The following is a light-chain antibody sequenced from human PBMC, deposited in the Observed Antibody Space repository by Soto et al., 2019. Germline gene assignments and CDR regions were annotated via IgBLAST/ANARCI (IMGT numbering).Light chain of an antibody. CDR3: QEYNNWPYT. J-gene: IGKJ2*01. CDR2: GAS. Sequence: EIVMTQSPATLSVSPGERATLSCRASQSVSSNLAWYQQKPGQVPRLLIYGASTRATGIPARFSGSGSGTEFPLTISSLQSEDFAVYYCQEYNNWPYTFGQGTKLEI. V-gene: IGKV3-15*01. CDR1: QSVSSN.